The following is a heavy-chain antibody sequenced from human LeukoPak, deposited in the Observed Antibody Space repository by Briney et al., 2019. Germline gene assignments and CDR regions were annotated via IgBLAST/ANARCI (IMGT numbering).Heavy chain of an antibody. CDR2: IIPIFGTA. Sequence: ASVKVSCKASGGTFSSYAISWVRQAPGQGLEWMGGIIPIFGTANYAQKFQGRVTITADKSTSTAYMELSSLRSEDTAVYYCASGGNCSSWYFTAFDIWGQGTMVTVSS. V-gene: IGHV1-69*06. D-gene: IGHD6-13*01. J-gene: IGHJ3*02. CDR1: GGTFSSYA. CDR3: ASGGNCSSWYFTAFDI.